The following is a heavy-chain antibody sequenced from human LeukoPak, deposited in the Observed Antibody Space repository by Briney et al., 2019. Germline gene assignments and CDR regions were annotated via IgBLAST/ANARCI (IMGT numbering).Heavy chain of an antibody. J-gene: IGHJ5*02. Sequence: GGSLRLSCAASGFTVSSNYMSWVRQAPGKGLEWVSVIYSGGSTYYADSVKGRFTISGDNSKNTLYLQMNSLRAEDTAVYYCARVVNYYDSSGYRNWFDPWGQGTLVTVSS. D-gene: IGHD3-22*01. CDR1: GFTVSSNY. V-gene: IGHV3-53*01. CDR2: IYSGGST. CDR3: ARVVNYYDSSGYRNWFDP.